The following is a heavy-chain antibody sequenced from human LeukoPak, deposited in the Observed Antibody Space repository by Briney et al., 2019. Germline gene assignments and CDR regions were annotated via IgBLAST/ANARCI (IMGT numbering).Heavy chain of an antibody. CDR2: ISYDGSNK. J-gene: IGHJ4*02. V-gene: IGHV3-30*18. CDR1: GFTFSSYG. CDR3: AKDRVYGDYGGVGGYFDY. D-gene: IGHD4-17*01. Sequence: PGRYLRLSCAASGFTFSSYGMHWVRQAPGKGLEWVAVISYDGSNKYYADSVKGRFTISRDNSKNTLYLQMNSLRAEDTAVYYCAKDRVYGDYGGVGGYFDYWGQGTLVTVSS.